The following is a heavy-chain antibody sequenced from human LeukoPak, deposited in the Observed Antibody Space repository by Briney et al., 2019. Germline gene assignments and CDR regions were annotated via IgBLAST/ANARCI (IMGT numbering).Heavy chain of an antibody. V-gene: IGHV1-69*05. CDR2: IIPIFGSA. J-gene: IGHJ4*02. CDR1: GGTFSSYA. CDR3: GRKAGDCGGGSCYSIDY. D-gene: IGHD2-15*01. Sequence: SVKVSCKASGGTFSSYAISWVRQAPGQGLEWMGGIIPIFGSANYAQKFQGRVTITTDESTSTAYMEVSSLRSEDTAVYYCGRKAGDCGGGSCYSIDYWGQGTLVTVS.